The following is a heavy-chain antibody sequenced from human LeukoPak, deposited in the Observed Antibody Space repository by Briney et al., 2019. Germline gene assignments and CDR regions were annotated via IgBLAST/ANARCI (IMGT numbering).Heavy chain of an antibody. CDR3: ARSPRDGYHDAFDV. CDR1: GYVFTNYW. Sequence: GASLRISCKGSGYVFTNYWITWVRPMPGKGVEWMGIIYPADSETRYSPSFQGQVTISADKSISTAYLQWSSLKASNTAMYYCARSPRDGYHDAFDVWGQGTMVSVSS. CDR2: IYPADSET. V-gene: IGHV5-51*01. J-gene: IGHJ3*01. D-gene: IGHD5-24*01.